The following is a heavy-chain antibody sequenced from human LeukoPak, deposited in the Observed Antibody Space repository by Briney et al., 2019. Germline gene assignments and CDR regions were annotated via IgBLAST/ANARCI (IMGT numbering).Heavy chain of an antibody. CDR2: IYYSGTT. CDR3: ARFKQLGRSFDS. CDR1: GGSIGKTSYY. J-gene: IGHJ4*02. Sequence: SETLSLTCTVSGGSIGKTSYYWGWIRQPPGKGLEWIGNIYYSGTTYYNPSLKSRVTISVDPSKNQFSLTLNSVTAADTAVYFCARFKQLGRSFDSWGLGSLVTVSS. D-gene: IGHD1-1*01. V-gene: IGHV4-39*07.